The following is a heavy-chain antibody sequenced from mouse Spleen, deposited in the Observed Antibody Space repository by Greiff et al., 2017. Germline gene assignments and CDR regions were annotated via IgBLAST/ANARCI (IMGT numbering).Heavy chain of an antibody. CDR2: IWTGGGT. CDR3: ARNFEIYDGYYFDY. CDR1: GFSLTSYA. D-gene: IGHD2-3*01. V-gene: IGHV2-9-1*01. J-gene: IGHJ2*01. Sequence: VQLQESGPGLVAPSQSLSITCTVSGFSLTSYAISWVRQPPGKGLEWLGVIWTGGGTNYNSALKSRLSISKDNSKSQVFLKMNSLQTDDTARYYCARNFEIYDGYYFDYWGQGTTLTVSS.